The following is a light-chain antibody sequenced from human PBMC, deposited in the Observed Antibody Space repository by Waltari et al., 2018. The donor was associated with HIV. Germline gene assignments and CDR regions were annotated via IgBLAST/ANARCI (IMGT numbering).Light chain of an antibody. Sequence: QSVLTQPPSVSAAPGQKVTISCSGSSSNIGNNYVSWYQQLPGTTPKLLIYDKNKRPSGIPDRFSGAKAGTSATLGITGLQTGDEAEYYCGTWDSSLSAGGVFGGGTKLTVL. CDR3: GTWDSSLSAGGV. CDR2: DKN. J-gene: IGLJ2*01. V-gene: IGLV1-51*01. CDR1: SSNIGNNY.